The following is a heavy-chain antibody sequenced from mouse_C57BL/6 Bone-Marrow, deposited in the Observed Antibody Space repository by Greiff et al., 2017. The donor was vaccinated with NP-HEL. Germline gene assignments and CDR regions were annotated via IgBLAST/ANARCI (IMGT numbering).Heavy chain of an antibody. V-gene: IGHV3-6*01. CDR2: ISYDGSN. CDR1: GYSITSGYY. D-gene: IGHD2-2*01. CDR3: ARIYYVYDWFAY. Sequence: DVQLQESGPGLVKPSQSLSLTCSVTGYSITSGYYWNWIRQFPGNKLEWMGYISYDGSNNYNPSLKNRISITRDTSKNQFFLKLNSVTTEDTATYYCARIYYVYDWFAYWGQGTLVTVSA. J-gene: IGHJ3*01.